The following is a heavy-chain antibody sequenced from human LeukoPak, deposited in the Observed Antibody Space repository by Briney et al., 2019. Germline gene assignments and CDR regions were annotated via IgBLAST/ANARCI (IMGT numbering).Heavy chain of an antibody. V-gene: IGHV3-7*01. J-gene: IGHJ6*03. Sequence: GSLRLSCAASGFTFSSYWMSWVRQAPGKGLEWVANIKQDGSEKYYVDSVKGRFTISRDNAKNSLYLQMNSLRAEDTAVYYCARDRGSSGWYLLDYYYYYYMDVWGKGTTVTVSS. CDR3: ARDRGSSGWYLLDYYYYYYMDV. D-gene: IGHD6-19*01. CDR2: IKQDGSEK. CDR1: GFTFSSYW.